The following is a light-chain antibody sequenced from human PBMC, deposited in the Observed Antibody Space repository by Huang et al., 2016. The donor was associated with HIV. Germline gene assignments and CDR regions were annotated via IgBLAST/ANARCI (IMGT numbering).Light chain of an antibody. CDR2: DAS. CDR1: QSVSSS. CDR3: QQRSNWPPLT. Sequence: EIVLTQSPATLALSPGERATLSCRASQSVSSSLAWYQQKPGQAPRLLIYDASTRATGIPARFRGSGSGTDFTLTSSSLEPEDFAVYYCQQRSNWPPLTFGGGTKVEIK. J-gene: IGKJ4*01. V-gene: IGKV3-11*01.